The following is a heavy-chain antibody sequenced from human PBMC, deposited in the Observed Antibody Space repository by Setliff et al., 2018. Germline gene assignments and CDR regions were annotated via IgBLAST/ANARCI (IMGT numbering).Heavy chain of an antibody. CDR2: IYTSGST. CDR1: GDSINSRFFY. V-gene: IGHV4-61*02. Sequence: PSETLSLTCTVSGDSINSRFFYWSWIRQPAGKGLEWIGRIYTSGSTNHNPSLKSRVTISVDTSKNQFSLKLSSVTAADTAVYYCARGPPAPSTMREGHWYFDLWGRGTLVTVSS. J-gene: IGHJ2*01. D-gene: IGHD2-2*01. CDR3: ARGPPAPSTMREGHWYFDL.